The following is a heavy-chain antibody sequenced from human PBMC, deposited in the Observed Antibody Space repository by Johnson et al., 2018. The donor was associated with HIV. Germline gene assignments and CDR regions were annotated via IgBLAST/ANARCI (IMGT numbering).Heavy chain of an antibody. CDR1: GFTFSSYA. CDR3: AKGRWELLAGAFDI. J-gene: IGHJ3*02. D-gene: IGHD1-26*01. CDR2: ISFDGNLK. Sequence: QVQLVESGGGVVQPGRSLRLSCAASGFTFSSYAMHWVRQAPGKGLEWVAVISFDGNLKSYADSVKGRFTISRDNSKNTLYVQMNSLRAEDTAAYYCAKGRWELLAGAFDIWGQGTTVTVSS. V-gene: IGHV3-33*03.